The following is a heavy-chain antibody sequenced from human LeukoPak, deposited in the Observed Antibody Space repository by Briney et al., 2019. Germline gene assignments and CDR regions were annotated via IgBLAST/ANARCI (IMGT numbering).Heavy chain of an antibody. Sequence: PGGSLRLSCAASGFTVTTNFMTWVRQAPGKGLVWVSRINSDGSSTSYADSVKGRFTISRDNAKNTLYLQMNSLRAEDTAVYYCAREAWDYWGQGTLVTVSS. V-gene: IGHV3-74*01. CDR2: INSDGSST. CDR3: AREAWDY. CDR1: GFTVTTNF. J-gene: IGHJ4*02.